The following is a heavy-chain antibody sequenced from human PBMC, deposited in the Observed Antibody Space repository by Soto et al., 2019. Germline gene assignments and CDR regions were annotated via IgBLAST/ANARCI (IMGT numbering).Heavy chain of an antibody. CDR2: ISAYNGKR. CDR1: GYPFTSYG. V-gene: IGHV1-18*01. J-gene: IGHJ3*02. D-gene: IGHD5-12*01. Sequence: GASVKASCKASGYPFTSYGITCVRQAPGQGLEWVAWISAYNGKRDTAQNFQGRVTMTLNKSTDTAHMDMGDLTSTDTADATCARGRIVASIHDAFEIWGQGTKVTVSS. CDR3: ARGRIVASIHDAFEI.